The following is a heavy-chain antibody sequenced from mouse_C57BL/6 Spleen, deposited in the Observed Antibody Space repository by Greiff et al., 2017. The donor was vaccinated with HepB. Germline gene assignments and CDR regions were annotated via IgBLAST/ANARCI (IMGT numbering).Heavy chain of an antibody. Sequence: QVQLQQPGAELVKPGASVKLSCKASGYTFTSYWMHWVKQRPGQGLEWIGMIHPNSGSTNYNEKFKSKATLTVDKSSSTAYMQLSSLTSEDSAVYYCARFYDGYHEDYFDYWGQGTTLTVSS. CDR2: IHPNSGST. CDR3: ARFYDGYHEDYFDY. CDR1: GYTFTSYW. J-gene: IGHJ2*01. V-gene: IGHV1-64*01. D-gene: IGHD2-3*01.